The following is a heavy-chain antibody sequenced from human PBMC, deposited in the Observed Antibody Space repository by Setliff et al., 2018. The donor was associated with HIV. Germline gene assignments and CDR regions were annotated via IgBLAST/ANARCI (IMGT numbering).Heavy chain of an antibody. V-gene: IGHV4-31*03. CDR1: GVTSGDYY. CDR3: ARGFCSGGFCHPNFYHYMDV. Sequence: SSXTLSXXXTFSGVTSGDYYWTWIRQHPVKGLEWIGYIYSSGTKYYNPSLKSRLAISLDTSKNHFSLNLTSVTAAYAAVYYCARGFCSGGFCHPNFYHYMDVXGXGTTVTVSS. J-gene: IGHJ6*03. CDR2: IYSSGTK. D-gene: IGHD2-15*01.